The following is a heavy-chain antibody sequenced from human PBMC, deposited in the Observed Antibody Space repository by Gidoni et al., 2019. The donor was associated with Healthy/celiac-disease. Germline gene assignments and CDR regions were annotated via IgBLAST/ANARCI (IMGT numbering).Heavy chain of an antibody. V-gene: IGHV5-51*01. Sequence: EVQLVQSGAEVKKPGESLKISCKGSGSSFTSYWIGWVRQMPGKGLEWMGIIYPGDSDTRYSPSFQGQVTISADKSISTAYLQWSSLKASDTAMYYCARHADVVGAPPGGMDVWGQGTTVTVSS. CDR3: ARHADVVGAPPGGMDV. CDR2: IYPGDSDT. D-gene: IGHD1-26*01. J-gene: IGHJ6*02. CDR1: GSSFTSYW.